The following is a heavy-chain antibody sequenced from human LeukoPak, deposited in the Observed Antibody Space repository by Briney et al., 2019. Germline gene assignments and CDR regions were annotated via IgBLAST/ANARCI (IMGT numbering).Heavy chain of an antibody. CDR2: IYYSGST. V-gene: IGHV4-39*01. D-gene: IGHD3-22*01. J-gene: IGHJ3*02. Sequence: SETLSLTCTVSGGSISSSSYYWGWIRQPPGKGLEWIGSIYYSGSTYYNPSLKSRVTISVDTSKNQFSLKLSSVTAADTAVYYCAMTTISYYYDSSDPGTFDIWGQGTMVTVSS. CDR1: GGSISSSSYY. CDR3: AMTTISYYYDSSDPGTFDI.